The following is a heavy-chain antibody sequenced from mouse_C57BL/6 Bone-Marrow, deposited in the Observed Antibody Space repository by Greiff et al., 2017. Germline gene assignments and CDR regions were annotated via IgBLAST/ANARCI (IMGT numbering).Heavy chain of an antibody. CDR3: ARGSSNYSWFAY. J-gene: IGHJ3*01. Sequence: VQLQQSGAELAKPGASVKLSCKASGYTFTSYWMHWVKQRPGQGLEWIGYINPSSGYTKYNQKFKDKATLTADKYSSTAYMQLSSLTSEDSAVYYCARGSSNYSWFAYWGQGTLVTVSA. CDR1: GYTFTSYW. CDR2: INPSSGYT. V-gene: IGHV1-7*01. D-gene: IGHD2-5*01.